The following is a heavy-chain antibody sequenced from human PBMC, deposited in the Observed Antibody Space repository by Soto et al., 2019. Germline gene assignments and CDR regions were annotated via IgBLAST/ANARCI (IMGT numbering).Heavy chain of an antibody. CDR3: ARTTLTTGFDY. CDR1: DGSISSGEYS. Sequence: LQLQESGSGLVKPSQTLSLTCAVSDGSISSGEYSWSWIGKPPGKGLEWIGYIYDSGSTYYNPSLKSRVTISVDRSKNQFSPKLSSVTAADTAVYYCARTTLTTGFDYWGQGTLVTVSS. D-gene: IGHD4-17*01. J-gene: IGHJ4*02. CDR2: IYDSGST. V-gene: IGHV4-30-2*01.